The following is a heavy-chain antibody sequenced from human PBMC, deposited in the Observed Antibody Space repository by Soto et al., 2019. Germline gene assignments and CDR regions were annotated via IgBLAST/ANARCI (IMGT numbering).Heavy chain of an antibody. CDR2: IIPMFPTA. CDR1: GGTFSNHG. CDR3: ARDDATYCGGDCYRYFYYGMDV. J-gene: IGHJ6*02. V-gene: IGHV1-69*13. D-gene: IGHD2-21*02. Sequence: ASVKVSCKASGGTFSNHGISWVRQAPGQGLERVGGIIPMFPTADYAQRFQGRATITADDSTTTVYMELSGLRSEDTAMYYCARDDATYCGGDCYRYFYYGMDVWGQGTTVTVSS.